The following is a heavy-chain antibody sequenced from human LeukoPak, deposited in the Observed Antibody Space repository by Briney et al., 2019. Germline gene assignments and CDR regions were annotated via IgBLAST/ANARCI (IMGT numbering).Heavy chain of an antibody. D-gene: IGHD4-23*01. CDR2: IYYTGST. CDR3: ARLHYGGNYGYYYYYMDV. CDR1: GGSISSSSYY. Sequence: SETLSLTCNVSGGSISSSSYYWGWIRQPPGKGLEWIGSIYYTGSTYYNPSLKSRVTISVDTSENQFSLKLSSVTAADTAVYYCARLHYGGNYGYYYYYMDVWGKGTTVTISS. J-gene: IGHJ6*03. V-gene: IGHV4-39*01.